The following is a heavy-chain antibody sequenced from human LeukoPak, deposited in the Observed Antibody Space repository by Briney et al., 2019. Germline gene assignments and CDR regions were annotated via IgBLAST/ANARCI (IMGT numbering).Heavy chain of an antibody. CDR2: ISSNGSTI. J-gene: IGHJ4*02. CDR1: GFTFSDYY. V-gene: IGHV3-11*01. D-gene: IGHD6-19*01. Sequence: GGSLRLSCAASGFTFSDYYMSWIRQAPGKGLEWVSYISSNGSTIYYADSVKGRFTISRDNAKNSLYLQMNSLRAEDTAVYYCAREAAVAGTVFDYWGQGTLVTVSS. CDR3: AREAAVAGTVFDY.